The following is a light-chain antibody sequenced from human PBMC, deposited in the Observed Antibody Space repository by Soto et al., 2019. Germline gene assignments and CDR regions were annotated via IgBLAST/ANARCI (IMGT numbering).Light chain of an antibody. V-gene: IGLV2-14*01. CDR3: TSYSSGSSLVI. Sequence: QSAMTQPACVSGSPGQSITISCTGTSSDVGDYNYVSWYRQHPGNAPKLIIYEVTNRPSGISNRFSGSKSGNTASLTISGLQADDESYYYCTSYSSGSSLVIFGGGTKLTVL. CDR1: SSDVGDYNY. J-gene: IGLJ2*01. CDR2: EVT.